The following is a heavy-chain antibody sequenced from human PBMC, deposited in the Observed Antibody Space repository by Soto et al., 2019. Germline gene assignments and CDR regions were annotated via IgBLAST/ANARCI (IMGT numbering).Heavy chain of an antibody. CDR2: MHRGGST. CDR3: ARVNTTLVDYFDC. V-gene: IGHV3-53*01. J-gene: IGHJ4*02. CDR1: GFSVSGSS. D-gene: IGHD5-18*01. Sequence: GGSLRLSCVVSGFSVSGSSIFWVRQATGKGLEWVSLMHRGGSTDNADSVKGRFTTSRDKSKNTLYLHMNGLRVEDTAVYYCARVNTTLVDYFDCWGQGTLVTVSS.